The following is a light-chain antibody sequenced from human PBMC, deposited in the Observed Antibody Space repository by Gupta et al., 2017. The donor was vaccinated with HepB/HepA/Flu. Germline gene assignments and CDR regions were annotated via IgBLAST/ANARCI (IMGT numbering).Light chain of an antibody. J-gene: IGLJ3*02. Sequence: QSALTQAASVSGSPGPSITISCTGTSSDVGGHDFVSWYQQHPGKAPKLMIYDVTTRPSKISNRFSGSKSGNTASLTISGLQAEDEADYFCASYTLSSTWVFGGGTKLTVL. CDR2: DVT. V-gene: IGLV2-14*03. CDR1: SSDVGGHDF. CDR3: ASYTLSSTWV.